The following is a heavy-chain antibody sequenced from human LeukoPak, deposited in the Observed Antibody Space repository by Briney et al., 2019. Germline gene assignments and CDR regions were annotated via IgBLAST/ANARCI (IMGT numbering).Heavy chain of an antibody. CDR3: ARDNSVGDNAWWFDP. CDR1: GYTFTGYY. CDR2: INPTGGST. D-gene: IGHD1-26*01. Sequence: GPSVKVSCKASGYTFTGYYMRWVRQAPGQGLEWMGLINPTGGSTGYAQKFQGRVTMTRDMSTSTDYMELSSLRSEDTAIYYCARDNSVGDNAWWFDPWGQGTLVTVSS. V-gene: IGHV1-46*01. J-gene: IGHJ5*02.